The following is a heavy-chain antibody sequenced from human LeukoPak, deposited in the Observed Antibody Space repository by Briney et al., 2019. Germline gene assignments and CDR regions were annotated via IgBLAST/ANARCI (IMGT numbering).Heavy chain of an antibody. CDR1: GFSLSNYA. J-gene: IGHJ4*02. Sequence: PGGSLRLSCAASGFSLSNYAMSWVRQAPGKGLEWVSGISGSGGDTYYADSVKGRFTISRDNSKNTLYLQMNSLRVEDTALYYCARDGDLAPDVPFDYWGQGTLVTVSS. CDR2: ISGSGGDT. V-gene: IGHV3-23*01. CDR3: ARDGDLAPDVPFDY. D-gene: IGHD7-27*01.